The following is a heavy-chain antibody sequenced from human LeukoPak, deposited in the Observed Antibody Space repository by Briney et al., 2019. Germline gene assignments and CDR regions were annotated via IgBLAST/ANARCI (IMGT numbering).Heavy chain of an antibody. CDR3: ARAAPGFGRTDY. CDR2: ISYDGSNK. CDR1: GVTFSSYA. J-gene: IGHJ4*02. D-gene: IGHD1-26*01. Sequence: PGRSLRLSCAASGVTFSSYAMHWVRQAAGRGRDWVAVISYDGSNKYYADSVKGRFTISRDNSKNTLYLQMNSLRAEDTAVYYCARAAPGFGRTDYWGQGTLVTVSS. V-gene: IGHV3-30-3*01.